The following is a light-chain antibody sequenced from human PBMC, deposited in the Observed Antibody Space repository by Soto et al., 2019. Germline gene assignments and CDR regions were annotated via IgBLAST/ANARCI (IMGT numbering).Light chain of an antibody. CDR2: RAS. Sequence: EIGMTQSPATLSVSPGGSATLSCSASHHVSSNFAWYRQKPGQAPTLLIYRASTRATGIPARFSGSGSGTEFTLTISSLQSEDVAVYYCQQYNNWPYTFGQGTKLEIK. J-gene: IGKJ2*01. CDR1: HHVSSN. CDR3: QQYNNWPYT. V-gene: IGKV3-15*01.